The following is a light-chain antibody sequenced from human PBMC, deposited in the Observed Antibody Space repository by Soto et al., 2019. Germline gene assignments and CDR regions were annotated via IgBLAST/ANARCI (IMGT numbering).Light chain of an antibody. J-gene: IGKJ1*01. CDR3: QQYNSYFRT. CDR1: QSISSW. CDR2: DAS. Sequence: DIQMTQSPSTLSASVGDRVTITCRASQSISSWLAWYQQKPGKAPKLLIYDASSLESGVPSRFRGSGSGTEFTLPLSRLQPDDFETYYCQQYNSYFRTFGQGTKVDIK. V-gene: IGKV1-5*01.